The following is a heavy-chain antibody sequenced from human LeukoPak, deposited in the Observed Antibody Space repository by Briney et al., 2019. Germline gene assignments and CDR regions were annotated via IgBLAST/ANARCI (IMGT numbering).Heavy chain of an antibody. CDR1: GYTFTGYY. V-gene: IGHV1-2*02. Sequence: ASVKVSCKASGYTFTGYYMHWVRQAPGQGLEWMGWINPNSGGTNYAQKFQGRVTMTRDTSISTAYMELSRLRSDDTAVYYCARVECSGGSCYLWDAFDIWGQGTKVTVSS. CDR2: INPNSGGT. CDR3: ARVECSGGSCYLWDAFDI. D-gene: IGHD2-15*01. J-gene: IGHJ3*02.